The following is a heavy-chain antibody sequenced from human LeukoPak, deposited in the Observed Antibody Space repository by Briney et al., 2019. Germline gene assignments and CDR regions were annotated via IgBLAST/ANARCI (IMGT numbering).Heavy chain of an antibody. CDR3: ARVFRGRTYDILTGYYNTYYFDY. D-gene: IGHD3-9*01. J-gene: IGHJ4*02. CDR1: GDSVSSNSAA. Sequence: SQTLSLTCAISGDSVSSNSAAWNWIRRSPSRGLEWLGRTYYRSKWYNDYAVSVKSRITINPDTSKNQFSLQLNSVTPEDTAVYYCARVFRGRTYDILTGYYNTYYFDYWGQGTLVTVSS. V-gene: IGHV6-1*01. CDR2: TYYRSKWYN.